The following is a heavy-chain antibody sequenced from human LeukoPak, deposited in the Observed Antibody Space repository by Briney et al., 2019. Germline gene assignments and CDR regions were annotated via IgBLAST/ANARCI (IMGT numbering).Heavy chain of an antibody. CDR2: INAGNGNT. D-gene: IGHD2-15*01. CDR3: ARADKEDWFDP. Sequence: ASVKVSCKASGYTFTSYAMHWVRQAPGQRLEWMGWINAGNGNTKYSQKFQGRVTMTRNTSISTAYMELSSLRSEDTAVYYCARADKEDWFDPWGQGTLVTVSS. J-gene: IGHJ5*02. V-gene: IGHV1-3*01. CDR1: GYTFTSYA.